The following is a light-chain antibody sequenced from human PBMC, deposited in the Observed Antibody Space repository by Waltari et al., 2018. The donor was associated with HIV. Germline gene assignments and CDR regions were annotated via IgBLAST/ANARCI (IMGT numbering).Light chain of an antibody. Sequence: QSFLTQPPSASGTPGRRVVISCSGNTSNVGSNPVNWYRQVPGTAPKLLMFSKKRGPSGVTARFSGSKSGPSASLAIKGLQSEDEADYYCAARDDSLNVWVFGGGTKLTVL. CDR1: TSNVGSNP. CDR3: AARDDSLNVWV. J-gene: IGLJ3*02. CDR2: SKK. V-gene: IGLV1-44*01.